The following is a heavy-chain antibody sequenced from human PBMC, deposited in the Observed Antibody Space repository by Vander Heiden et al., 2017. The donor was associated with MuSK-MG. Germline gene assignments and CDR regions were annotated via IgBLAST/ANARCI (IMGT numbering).Heavy chain of an antibody. V-gene: IGHV4-39*01. CDR2: IYYSGTT. Sequence: QLQLQESGPGLVKPSEILSLTCTVSGGSISSSNDYLRWIRQPPGKGLEWIGNIYYSGTTHYNPSLKSRVTISVDTSKNQFSLKLSSVTAADTAVYFCASVYYDSSGYFEYWGQGTLVTVSS. CDR1: GGSISSSNDY. J-gene: IGHJ4*02. D-gene: IGHD3-22*01. CDR3: ASVYYDSSGYFEY.